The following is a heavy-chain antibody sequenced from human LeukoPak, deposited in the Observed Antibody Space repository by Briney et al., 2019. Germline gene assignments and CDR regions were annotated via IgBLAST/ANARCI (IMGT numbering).Heavy chain of an antibody. Sequence: GGSLRLSCAASGFTFSSYEMNWVRQAPGKGLEWVSYISSSGSTIYYADSVKGRFTISRDNAKNSLYLQMNSLRAEDTAVYYCATEWPQTYQDAFDIWGQGTMVTVSS. CDR2: ISSSGSTI. CDR3: ATEWPQTYQDAFDI. D-gene: IGHD3-3*01. CDR1: GFTFSSYE. V-gene: IGHV3-48*03. J-gene: IGHJ3*02.